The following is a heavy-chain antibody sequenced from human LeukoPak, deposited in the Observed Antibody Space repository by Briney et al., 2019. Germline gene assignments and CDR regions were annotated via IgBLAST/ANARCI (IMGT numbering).Heavy chain of an antibody. CDR1: GDSISGYY. D-gene: IGHD2-2*01. CDR2: IYYSGST. V-gene: IGHV4-59*01. CDR3: ARGTGYCSSTSCYYYYYYMDV. Sequence: SETLSLTCTVSGDSISGYYWSWIRQPPGKGLEWIGYIYYSGSTNYNPSLKSRVTISVDTSKNQFSLKLSSVTAADTAVYYCARGTGYCSSTSCYYYYYYMDVWGKGTTVTVSS. J-gene: IGHJ6*03.